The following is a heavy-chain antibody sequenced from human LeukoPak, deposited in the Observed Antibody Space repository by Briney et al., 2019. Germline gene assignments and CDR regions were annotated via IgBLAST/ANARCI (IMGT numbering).Heavy chain of an antibody. D-gene: IGHD6-19*01. CDR2: MNPNSGNT. J-gene: IGHJ6*02. CDR3: ARGLLIGSGKAVAGSVDYYYYGMDV. V-gene: IGHV1-8*01. CDR1: GYTFTSYD. Sequence: ASVKVSCKASGYTFTSYDINWVRRATGQGLEWMGWMNPNSGNTGYAQKFQGRVTMTRNTSISTAYMEPSSLRSEDTAVYYCARGLLIGSGKAVAGSVDYYYYGMDVWGQGTTVTVSS.